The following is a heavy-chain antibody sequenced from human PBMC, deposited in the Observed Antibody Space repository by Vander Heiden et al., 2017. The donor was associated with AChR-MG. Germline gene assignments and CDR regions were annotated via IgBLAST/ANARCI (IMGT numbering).Heavy chain of an antibody. CDR3: ARGTLLTIISLAEGWFDP. Sequence: QLQLQESGPGRVKPSETLSLTCTVSGDSITNIYYYWGWIRQPPGKGLEWIGSIYNSGTTYYNPSLKSRVTISVDTSKNQFSLKLTSVTAADTAVYYCARGTLLTIISLAEGWFDPWGQGSLVTVSS. CDR2: IYNSGTT. J-gene: IGHJ5*02. D-gene: IGHD3-22*01. CDR1: GDSITNIYYY. V-gene: IGHV4-39*01.